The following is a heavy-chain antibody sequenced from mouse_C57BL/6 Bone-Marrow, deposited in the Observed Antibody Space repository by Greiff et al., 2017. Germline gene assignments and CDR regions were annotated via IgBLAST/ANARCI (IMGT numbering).Heavy chain of an antibody. J-gene: IGHJ4*01. CDR1: GYAFTNYL. CDR3: ARPDDYLCAMDY. V-gene: IGHV1-54*01. D-gene: IGHD2-4*01. CDR2: INPGSGGT. Sequence: QVQLKQSGAELVRPGTSVKVSCKASGYAFTNYLIEWVKQRPGQGLEWIGVINPGSGGTNYNEKFKGKATLTADKSSSTAYMQLSSLTSEDSAVYFCARPDDYLCAMDYWGQGTSVTVSS.